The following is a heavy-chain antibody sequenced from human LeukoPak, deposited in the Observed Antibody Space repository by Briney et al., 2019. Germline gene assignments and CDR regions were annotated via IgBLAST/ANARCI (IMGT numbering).Heavy chain of an antibody. CDR1: GGTFSSYA. Sequence: ASVKVSCKASGGTFSSYAISWVRQAPGQGLEWMGGIIPIFGTANYAQKFQGRVTITADESTSTAYMELSSLRSEDTAVYYCARGSLLYYYDSSGYYYFDYWGQGTLVTVSS. CDR2: IIPIFGTA. V-gene: IGHV1-69*13. D-gene: IGHD3-22*01. J-gene: IGHJ4*02. CDR3: ARGSLLYYYDSSGYYYFDY.